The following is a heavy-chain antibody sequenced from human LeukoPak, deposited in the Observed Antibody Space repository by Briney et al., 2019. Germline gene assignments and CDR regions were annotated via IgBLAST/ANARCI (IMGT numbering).Heavy chain of an antibody. Sequence: ASVKVSCKASGHTFTSYDINWVRQATGQGLEWMGCMNPKSGNTGYAQKFQGRVTMTRNTSISTAYMELSSLRSEDTAVYYCAREPRRTYSDNWFDPWGQGTLVTVSS. V-gene: IGHV1-8*01. CDR2: MNPKSGNT. CDR3: AREPRRTYSDNWFDP. J-gene: IGHJ5*02. D-gene: IGHD4-11*01. CDR1: GHTFTSYD.